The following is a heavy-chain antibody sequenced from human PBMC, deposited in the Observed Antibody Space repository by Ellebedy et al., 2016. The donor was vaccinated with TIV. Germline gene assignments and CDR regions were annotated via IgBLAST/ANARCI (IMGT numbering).Heavy chain of an antibody. CDR3: ARVDIWRWYYFDS. V-gene: IGHV3-53*01. J-gene: IGHJ4*02. CDR1: GFSVTNNY. CDR2: IYAGGTT. D-gene: IGHD3-3*01. Sequence: GESLKISCAASGFSVTNNYMSWVRQAPGQGLEWVSLIYAGGTTNYADSVKGRFTISRDTSNNTVHLEMNSLRAEDTAIYYCARVDIWRWYYFDSWGQGTLVTVSS.